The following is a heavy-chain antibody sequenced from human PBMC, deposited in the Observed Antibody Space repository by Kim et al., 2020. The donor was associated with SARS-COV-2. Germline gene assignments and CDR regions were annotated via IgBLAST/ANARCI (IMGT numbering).Heavy chain of an antibody. CDR3: ASVLVGAPSYYIDY. J-gene: IGHJ4*02. CDR2: IIPIFGTA. CDR1: GGTFSSYA. D-gene: IGHD1-26*01. V-gene: IGHV1-69*13. Sequence: SVKVSCKASGGTFSSYAISWVRQAPGQGLEWMGGIIPIFGTANYAQKFQGRVTITADESTGTAYMELSSLRSEDTAVYYCASVLVGAPSYYIDYWGQGTLGTVSS.